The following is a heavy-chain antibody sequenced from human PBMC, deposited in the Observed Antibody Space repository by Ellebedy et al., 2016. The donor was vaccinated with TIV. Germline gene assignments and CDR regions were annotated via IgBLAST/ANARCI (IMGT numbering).Heavy chain of an antibody. CDR2: IYSDGNT. J-gene: IGHJ6*02. Sequence: GGSLRLSCAASGFTVINNYMSWVRQAPGKGLEWVSLIYSDGNTYYAGSVKGRFIISRNNSKNTLYLQMNSLRVEDAAVYYCARDPLVATPQGTYYYYGLDVWGQGTTVTVSS. CDR3: ARDPLVATPQGTYYYYGLDV. D-gene: IGHD2-15*01. V-gene: IGHV3-66*01. CDR1: GFTVINNY.